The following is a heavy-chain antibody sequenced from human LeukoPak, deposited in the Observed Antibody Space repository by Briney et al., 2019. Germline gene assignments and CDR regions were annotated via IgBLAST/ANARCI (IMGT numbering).Heavy chain of an antibody. CDR3: ARRGAYYDFWSGYYDALNWFDP. CDR1: GGSISSSNW. Sequence: PSGTLSLTCAVSGGSISSSNWWSWVRQPPGKGLEWIGEIYHSESTNYNPSLKSRVTISVDKSKNQFSLKLSSVTAADTAVYYCARRGAYYDFWSGYYDALNWFDPWGQGTLVTVSS. D-gene: IGHD3-3*01. CDR2: IYHSEST. V-gene: IGHV4-4*02. J-gene: IGHJ5*02.